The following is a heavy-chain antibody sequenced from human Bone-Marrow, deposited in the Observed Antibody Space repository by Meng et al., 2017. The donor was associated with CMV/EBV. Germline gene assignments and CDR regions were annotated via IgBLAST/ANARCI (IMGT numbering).Heavy chain of an antibody. CDR2: INHSGST. V-gene: IGHV4-34*01. CDR3: ARVTFKQLLYVQDY. CDR1: GGSFSGYY. J-gene: IGHJ4*02. Sequence: SQTLSLTCAVYGGSFSGYYWSWIRQPPGKGLEWIGEINHSGSTNYNPSLKSRVTISVDTSKNQFSLKLSSVTAADTAVHYCARVTFKQLLYVQDYWGQGTLVTVSS. D-gene: IGHD2-2*02.